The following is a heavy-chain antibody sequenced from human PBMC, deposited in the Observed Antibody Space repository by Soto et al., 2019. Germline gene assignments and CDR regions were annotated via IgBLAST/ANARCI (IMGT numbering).Heavy chain of an antibody. Sequence: SETLSLTCTVSGGSISSGGYYWSWIRQHPGKGLEWIGYIYYSGSTYYNPSLKSRVTISVDTSKNQFSLKLSSVTAADTAVYYCARDRVIGVVAATTSNWFDPWGQGTLVTVSS. CDR3: ARDRVIGVVAATTSNWFDP. J-gene: IGHJ5*02. CDR2: IYYSGST. D-gene: IGHD2-15*01. CDR1: GGSISSGGYY. V-gene: IGHV4-31*03.